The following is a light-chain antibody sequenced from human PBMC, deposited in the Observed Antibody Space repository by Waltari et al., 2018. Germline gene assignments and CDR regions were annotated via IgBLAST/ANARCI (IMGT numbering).Light chain of an antibody. J-gene: IGLJ2*01. CDR1: SRDVGGYNY. V-gene: IGLV2-14*01. Sequence: QSALTQPVSVSGSPGQSTTISCPGTSRDVGGYNYVSWYQQYPGKAPNLMIYDVSNRPSGVSNRFSGSKSGNTASLTISGLQADDEADYYCSSYTTISTLVFGGGTKLTVL. CDR2: DVS. CDR3: SSYTTISTLV.